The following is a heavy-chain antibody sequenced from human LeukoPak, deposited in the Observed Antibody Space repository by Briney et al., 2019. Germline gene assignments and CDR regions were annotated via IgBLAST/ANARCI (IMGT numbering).Heavy chain of an antibody. CDR2: MSGSGAST. CDR1: GFTFSTYA. Sequence: GGSLRLSCAASGFTFSTYAMTWVRQAPGKGLEWVSGMSGSGASTYSADSVKGRFTISRDNSKNTLFLQMNSLRAEDTAVYYCSKAFSSVWYYFDYWGQGTQVTVSS. CDR3: SKAFSSVWYYFDY. J-gene: IGHJ4*02. V-gene: IGHV3-23*01. D-gene: IGHD6-19*01.